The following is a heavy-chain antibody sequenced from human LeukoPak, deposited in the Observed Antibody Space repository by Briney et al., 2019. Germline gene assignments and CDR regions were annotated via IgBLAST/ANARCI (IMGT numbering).Heavy chain of an antibody. CDR3: ANVPAQLWSLGVDY. CDR2: ISGSGGST. J-gene: IGHJ4*02. Sequence: GSLRLPCAASGFTFSSYAMSWVRQAPGKGLEWVSAISGSGGSTYYADSVKGRFTISRDNSKNTLYLQMNSLRAEDTAVYYCANVPAQLWSLGVDYWGQGTLVTISS. CDR1: GFTFSSYA. V-gene: IGHV3-23*01. D-gene: IGHD5-18*01.